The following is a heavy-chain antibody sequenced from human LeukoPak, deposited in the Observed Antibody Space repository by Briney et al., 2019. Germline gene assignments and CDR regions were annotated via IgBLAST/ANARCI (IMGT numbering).Heavy chain of an antibody. Sequence: PSETLSLTCAVYGGSFSGYYWSWIRQPPGKGLEWIGEINHSGSTNYNPSLKSRVTISVDTSKNQFSLKLSSVTAADTAVYYCARGREDSSSWYELDYWGQGTLVTVSS. V-gene: IGHV4-34*01. CDR2: INHSGST. CDR3: ARGREDSSSWYELDY. D-gene: IGHD6-13*01. J-gene: IGHJ4*02. CDR1: GGSFSGYY.